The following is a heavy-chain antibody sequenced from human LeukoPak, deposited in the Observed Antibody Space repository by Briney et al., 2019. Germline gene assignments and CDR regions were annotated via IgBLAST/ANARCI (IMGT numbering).Heavy chain of an antibody. D-gene: IGHD1-26*01. CDR3: ARAHYSGNYGDFDY. V-gene: IGHV3-53*01. J-gene: IGHJ4*02. Sequence: GGSLRLSCAASGFTFSSYNMNWVRQAPGKGLEWVSVIYSSGSTYYADSMKGRFTISRDNSKNTLYLQMNSLRVEDTAVYYCARAHYSGNYGDFDYWGQGTLVTVSS. CDR2: IYSSGST. CDR1: GFTFSSYN.